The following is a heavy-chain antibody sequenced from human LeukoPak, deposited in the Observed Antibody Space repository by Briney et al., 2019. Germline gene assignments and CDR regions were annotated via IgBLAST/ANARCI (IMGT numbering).Heavy chain of an antibody. CDR2: INHSGST. D-gene: IGHD2-15*01. J-gene: IGHJ5*02. CDR3: ARHFRPIVVVVAAGWFDP. V-gene: IGHV4-34*01. CDR1: GGSFSGYY. Sequence: SETLSLTCAVYGGSFSGYYWSWIRQLPGKGLEWIGEINHSGSTNYNPSLKSRVTISVDTSKNQFSLKLSSVTAADTAVYYCARHFRPIVVVVAAGWFDPWGQGTLVTVSS.